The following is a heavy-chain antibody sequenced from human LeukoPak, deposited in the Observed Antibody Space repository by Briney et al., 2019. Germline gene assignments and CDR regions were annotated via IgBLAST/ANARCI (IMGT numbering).Heavy chain of an antibody. CDR3: TTDKVYDFWSGYYTDFDY. CDR1: GFTFSSYS. V-gene: IGHV3-21*03. CDR2: ISSSSSYI. Sequence: PGGSLRLSCAASGFTFSSYSMNWVRQAPGKGLEWVSSISSSSSYIYYADSVKGRFTISRDNAKNSLYLQMNSLKTEDTAVYYCTTDKVYDFWSGYYTDFDYWGQGTLVTVSS. J-gene: IGHJ4*02. D-gene: IGHD3-3*01.